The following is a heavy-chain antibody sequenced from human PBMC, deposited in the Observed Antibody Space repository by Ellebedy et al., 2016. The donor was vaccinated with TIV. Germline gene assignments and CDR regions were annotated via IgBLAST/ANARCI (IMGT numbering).Heavy chain of an antibody. J-gene: IGHJ3*01. D-gene: IGHD4-17*01. Sequence: GGSLRLSCAAPGFTFGSYWMTWVRQAPGKGLEWVANINQDGSVKYYVDSVKGRFPISRDNAKNSLYLQMNSLGADDTAVYFCATDGSYGDYRSPTHAFEFWGQGTMVTVSS. CDR2: INQDGSVK. CDR1: GFTFGSYW. V-gene: IGHV3-7*01. CDR3: ATDGSYGDYRSPTHAFEF.